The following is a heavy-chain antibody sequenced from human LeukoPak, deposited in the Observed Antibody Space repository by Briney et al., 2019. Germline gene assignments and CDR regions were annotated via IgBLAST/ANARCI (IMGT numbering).Heavy chain of an antibody. D-gene: IGHD2-2*01. CDR2: ICYRRST. CDR3: ARHYLSDGIPSTLDP. V-gene: IGHV4-39*01. Sequence: SDTLPLTGTFSGGSISSSPYYWGWIRQPPGKGLEWIGSICYRRSTSYNPSLNSRVTMSLDTSKNQFSLRLRPVTAADTALYYCARHYLSDGIPSTLDPWGEGTVVTVSS. CDR1: GGSISSSPYY. J-gene: IGHJ5*02.